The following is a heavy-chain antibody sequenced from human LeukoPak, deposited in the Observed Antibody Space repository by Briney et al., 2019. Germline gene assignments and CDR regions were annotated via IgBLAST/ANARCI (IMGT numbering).Heavy chain of an antibody. Sequence: ASVKVSCKASGYTFTNYGISWLRQAPGQGLEWRGWISAYNGNTNYAQKFQGRVTMTTDTSTTTAYMELRSLRSDDTAVYYCARGSRIAVAGTSLDNWFDPWGQGTLVTVSS. CDR1: GYTFTNYG. V-gene: IGHV1-18*01. D-gene: IGHD6-19*01. CDR3: ARGSRIAVAGTSLDNWFDP. J-gene: IGHJ5*02. CDR2: ISAYNGNT.